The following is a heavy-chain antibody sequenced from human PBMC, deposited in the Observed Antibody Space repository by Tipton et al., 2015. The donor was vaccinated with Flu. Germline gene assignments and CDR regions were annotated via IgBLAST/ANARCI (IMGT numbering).Heavy chain of an antibody. D-gene: IGHD6-13*01. Sequence: TLSLTCTVSGGSISSYYWSWIRQPPGKGLEWIGEINHSGSTNYNPSLKSRVTISVDTSKNQFSLKLSSVTAADTAVYYCARERSSRTADDAFDIWGQGTMVTVSS. V-gene: IGHV4-59*01. CDR3: ARERSSRTADDAFDI. CDR2: INHSGST. J-gene: IGHJ3*02. CDR1: GGSISSYY.